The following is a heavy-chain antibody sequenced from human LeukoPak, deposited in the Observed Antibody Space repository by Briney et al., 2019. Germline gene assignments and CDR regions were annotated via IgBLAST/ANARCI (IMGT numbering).Heavy chain of an antibody. CDR2: ISGSGFNT. D-gene: IGHD2-2*01. CDR3: AKDYAVNYYYHYMDV. Sequence: GGSLRLSCAASGFTFSSYGMSWVRQAPGKGLEWVSAISGSGFNTYYADSVKGRFTISRDNSKNTLYLQMNSLRAEDTAVYYCAKDYAVNYYYHYMDVWGKGTTVTISS. J-gene: IGHJ6*03. CDR1: GFTFSSYG. V-gene: IGHV3-23*01.